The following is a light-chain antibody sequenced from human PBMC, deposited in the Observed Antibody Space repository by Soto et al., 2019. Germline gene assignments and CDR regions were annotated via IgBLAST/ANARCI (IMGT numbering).Light chain of an antibody. J-gene: IGKJ1*01. CDR3: MQYGSSSWT. CDR1: QSLLHSNGYNY. V-gene: IGKV2-28*01. CDR2: LGS. Sequence: DIVMTQSPLSLPVTPGEPASISCRSSQSLLHSNGYNYLDWYLQKPGQSPQLLIYLGSNRASGVPDRFSGSGSGTDFTLKIRRVEAEDVGVYYCMQYGSSSWTFGQGTKVDIK.